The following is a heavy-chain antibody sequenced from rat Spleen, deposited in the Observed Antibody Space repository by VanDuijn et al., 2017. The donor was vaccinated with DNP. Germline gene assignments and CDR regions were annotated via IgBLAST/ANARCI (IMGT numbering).Heavy chain of an antibody. D-gene: IGHD1-4*01. J-gene: IGHJ4*01. V-gene: IGHV3-1*01. Sequence: EVQLQESGPGLVKPSQSLSLTCSVTGHSITSNYWGWIRKFPGNKMEWIGHISYSGRTTYNPSLKSRISITRDTSKNQLFLQLNSVTTEDTATYYCARWPGYNPPYAMDAWGQGTSVTVSS. CDR3: ARWPGYNPPYAMDA. CDR1: GHSITSNY. CDR2: ISYSGRT.